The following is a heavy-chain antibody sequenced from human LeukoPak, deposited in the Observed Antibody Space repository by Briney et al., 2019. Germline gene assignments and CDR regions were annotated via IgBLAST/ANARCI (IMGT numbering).Heavy chain of an antibody. CDR1: GFTFSSYS. V-gene: IGHV3-21*01. CDR3: ARDLDLLWFGESDY. D-gene: IGHD3-10*01. CDR2: ISSSSSYI. J-gene: IGHJ4*02. Sequence: PGGSLRLSCAASGFTFSSYSTNWVRQAPGKGLEWVSSISSSSSYIYYADSVKGRFTISRDNAKNSLYLQMNSLRAEDTAVYYCARDLDLLWFGESDYWGQGTLVTVSS.